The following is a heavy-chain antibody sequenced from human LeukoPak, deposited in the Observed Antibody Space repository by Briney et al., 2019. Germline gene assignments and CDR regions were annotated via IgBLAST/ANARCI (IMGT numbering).Heavy chain of an antibody. Sequence: ASVKDSCKASGYTFTGYYMHWVRQAPRQGLEWMGWINPNSGGTNYAQKFQGRVTMTRDTSISTAYMELSRLRSDDTAVYYCAREAGPYYDFWSGYYLDYWGQGTLVTVSS. V-gene: IGHV1-2*02. J-gene: IGHJ4*02. D-gene: IGHD3-3*01. CDR2: INPNSGGT. CDR3: AREAGPYYDFWSGYYLDY. CDR1: GYTFTGYY.